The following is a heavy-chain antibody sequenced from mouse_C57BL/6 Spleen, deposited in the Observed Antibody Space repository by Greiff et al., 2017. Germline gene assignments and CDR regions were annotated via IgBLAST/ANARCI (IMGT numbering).Heavy chain of an antibody. D-gene: IGHD2-4*01. Sequence: QVQLQQPGAELVMPGASVKLSCKASGYTFTSYWMHWVKQRPGQGLEWIGEIDPSDSYTNYNQKFKGKSTLTADTSSNTAYMQLSSLTTEDSAIYYCARTMRAMDYWGQGTSVTVSS. V-gene: IGHV1-69*01. CDR2: IDPSDSYT. CDR3: ARTMRAMDY. J-gene: IGHJ4*01. CDR1: GYTFTSYW.